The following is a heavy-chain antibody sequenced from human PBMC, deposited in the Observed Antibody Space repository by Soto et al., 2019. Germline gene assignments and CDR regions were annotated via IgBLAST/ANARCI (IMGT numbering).Heavy chain of an antibody. CDR2: ISAYNGNT. D-gene: IGHD6-13*01. CDR3: ASYAGVRSSWSTGWLDP. V-gene: IGHV1-18*04. J-gene: IGHJ5*02. Sequence: ASVKVSCKASGYTFTSYGISWVRQAPGQGLEWMGWISAYNGNTNYAQKLQGRVTMTTDTSTSTAYMELRSLRSDDTAVYYCASYAGVRSSWSTGWLDPWGQGTLVTVYS. CDR1: GYTFTSYG.